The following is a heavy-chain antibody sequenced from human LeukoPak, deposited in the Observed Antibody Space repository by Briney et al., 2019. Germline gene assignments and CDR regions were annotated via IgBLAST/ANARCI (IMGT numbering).Heavy chain of an antibody. D-gene: IGHD3-10*01. Sequence: GGSLRLSCAASGFTVSPNYMGWVRQAPGKGLEWVSVIYSGGSTYYADSVKGRFTISRDNSKNTLYLQMNSLRAEDTAVYYCARERATYYYGSGSFFDYWGQGTLVTVSS. CDR1: GFTVSPNY. CDR2: IYSGGST. CDR3: ARERATYYYGSGSFFDY. V-gene: IGHV3-66*02. J-gene: IGHJ4*02.